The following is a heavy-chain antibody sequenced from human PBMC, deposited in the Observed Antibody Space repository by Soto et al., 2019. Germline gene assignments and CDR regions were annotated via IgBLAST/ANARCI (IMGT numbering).Heavy chain of an antibody. J-gene: IGHJ4*02. D-gene: IGHD2-2*02. V-gene: IGHV1-3*01. CDR2: INAGNGNT. Sequence: ASVKVSCKASGYTFTSYAMHWVRQTPGQRLERMGWINAGNGNTKYSQKFQGRVTITRDTSASTAYMELSSLRSGDTAVYYCARSLQVVPAAIAYWGQGTLVTVSS. CDR1: GYTFTSYA. CDR3: ARSLQVVPAAIAY.